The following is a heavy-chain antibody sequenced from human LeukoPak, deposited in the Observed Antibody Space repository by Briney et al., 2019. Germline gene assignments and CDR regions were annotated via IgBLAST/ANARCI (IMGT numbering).Heavy chain of an antibody. J-gene: IGHJ4*02. V-gene: IGHV3-48*03. CDR3: ARLYDYVWGGQEY. D-gene: IGHD3-16*01. Sequence: GGSLTLSCAVSGFTFSSFEMNWVRQAPGTGLEWVSYISSSGSTIYYADSVKGRFTISRDNAKNSLYLQMNSLRAEDTAFYYGARLYDYVWGGQEYWGQGTLVTVSS. CDR2: ISSSGSTI. CDR1: GFTFSSFE.